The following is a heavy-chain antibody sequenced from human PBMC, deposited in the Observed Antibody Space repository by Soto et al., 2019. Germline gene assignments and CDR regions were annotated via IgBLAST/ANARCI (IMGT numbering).Heavy chain of an antibody. D-gene: IGHD6-19*01. J-gene: IGHJ4*02. V-gene: IGHV3-30*18. CDR1: GLTFRDYG. CDR3: TKPYSSGSSDS. CDR2: ISYDGSNK. Sequence: PGGSMRLSCAASGLTFRDYGMHWVRQAPGKGLEWVAIISYDGSNKYYAESVKGRFTISRDNTKNRLYLQMNSLRPEDTAVYYCTKPYSSGSSDSWGQGTLVTVSS.